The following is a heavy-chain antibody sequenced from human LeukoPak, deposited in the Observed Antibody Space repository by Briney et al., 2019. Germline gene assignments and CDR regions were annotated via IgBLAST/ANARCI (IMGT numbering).Heavy chain of an antibody. J-gene: IGHJ3*02. CDR3: AKLSSGWFSKVDAFDI. Sequence: GGCLRLSCAASKFTFSNYPMTWVRQAPGRGLGWVSAISGSGGSTYYAHSVKGRFTISRDNSNTTLYLQMNSLRADDTAVYYCAKLSSGWFSKVDAFDIWGQGTMVTVSS. CDR2: ISGSGGST. D-gene: IGHD6-19*01. V-gene: IGHV3-23*01. CDR1: KFTFSNYP.